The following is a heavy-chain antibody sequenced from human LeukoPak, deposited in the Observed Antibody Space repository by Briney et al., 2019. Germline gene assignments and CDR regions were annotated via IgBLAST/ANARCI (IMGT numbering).Heavy chain of an antibody. Sequence: PGGSLRLSCAASGFTFSDYYMSWIRQAPGKGLEWVANLKQDGSEKNYVDSVKGRFTISRDNAKNSLYLQMNSLRVEDTAVYYCARERVTTTSFDYWGQGVLVTVSS. D-gene: IGHD2/OR15-2a*01. J-gene: IGHJ4*02. V-gene: IGHV3-7*01. CDR3: ARERVTTTSFDY. CDR1: GFTFSDYY. CDR2: LKQDGSEK.